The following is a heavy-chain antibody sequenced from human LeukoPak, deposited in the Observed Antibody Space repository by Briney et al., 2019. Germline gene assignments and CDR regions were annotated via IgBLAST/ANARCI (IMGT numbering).Heavy chain of an antibody. CDR1: GFTFSSYA. V-gene: IGHV3-15*01. D-gene: IGHD3-10*01. J-gene: IGHJ5*02. Sequence: PGGSLRLSCAASGFTFSSYAMSWVRQAPGKGLEWVGRIKSKTDGGTTDYAAPVKGRFTISRDDSKNTLYLQMNSLKTEDTAVYYCTTLGVGSGYNWFDPWGQGTLVTVSS. CDR3: TTLGVGSGYNWFDP. CDR2: IKSKTDGGTT.